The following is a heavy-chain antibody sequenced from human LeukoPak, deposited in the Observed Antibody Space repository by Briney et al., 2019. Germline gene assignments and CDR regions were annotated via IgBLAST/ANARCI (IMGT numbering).Heavy chain of an antibody. CDR1: GFTFSSYA. J-gene: IGHJ3*02. Sequence: PGGSLRLSCAASGFTFSSYAMSWVRQAPGKGLEWVSAISGSGGATYYPDSVKGQFTISRDNSKNTLYLQVSSLRAEDTAVYYCAKILFGESTYDAFDIWGQGTMVTVSS. CDR2: ISGSGGAT. CDR3: AKILFGESTYDAFDI. D-gene: IGHD3-10*01. V-gene: IGHV3-23*01.